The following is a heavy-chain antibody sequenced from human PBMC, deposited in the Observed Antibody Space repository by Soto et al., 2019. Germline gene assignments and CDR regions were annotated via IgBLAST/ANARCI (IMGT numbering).Heavy chain of an antibody. Sequence: EVQLVESGGGLVQPGESLRLSCAASGFTFSPFYMHWVRQAPGKGLEWVSHINGDGTTTVYADSVKGRFTISRDNAKSTLYLQMSSLRTEDTAVYYCVRDRGYPDSFDIWGQGTRVTVSS. V-gene: IGHV3-74*01. D-gene: IGHD6-13*01. CDR3: VRDRGYPDSFDI. CDR1: GFTFSPFY. J-gene: IGHJ3*02. CDR2: INGDGTTT.